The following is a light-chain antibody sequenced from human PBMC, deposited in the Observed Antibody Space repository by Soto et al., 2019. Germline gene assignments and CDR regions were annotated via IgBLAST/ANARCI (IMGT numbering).Light chain of an antibody. J-gene: IGKJ3*01. CDR3: QQSFT. CDR2: KPS. Sequence: DIQMTQSPSTLSASVGDRVTITCRASQSISSWLAWYQQKPGKAPKLLIYKPSTLESGVPSRFSGSGSGTEFTLTISSLQPDDFATYYCQQSFTFGPGTKVDIK. V-gene: IGKV1-5*03. CDR1: QSISSW.